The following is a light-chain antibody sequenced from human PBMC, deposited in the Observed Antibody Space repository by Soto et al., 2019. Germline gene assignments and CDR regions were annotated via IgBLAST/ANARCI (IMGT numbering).Light chain of an antibody. CDR2: GAS. Sequence: EIVMTQSPSTLSVSPGERATLSCRASQSVGSSLAWYQQNPGQAPRLLIYGASTRATRIPARFSGSGSGTDFTLTISSLQPEDFATYYCQQSYSTRTFAQGTKVDIK. V-gene: IGKV3-15*01. CDR1: QSVGSS. CDR3: QQSYSTRT. J-gene: IGKJ1*01.